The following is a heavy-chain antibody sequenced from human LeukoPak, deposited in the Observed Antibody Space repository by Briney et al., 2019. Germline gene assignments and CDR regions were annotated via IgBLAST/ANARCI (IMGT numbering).Heavy chain of an antibody. CDR2: IYSSGST. Sequence: SETLSLTCTVSGGSVSSVTYYWSWIRQPAGKGLEWIGRIYSSGSTNYNPSLKSRVTISVDTSKNQFSLKLSSVTAADTAVYYCATTDGGNPSYYYYYYMDVWGKGTAVTVSS. CDR1: GGSVSSVTYY. D-gene: IGHD4-23*01. J-gene: IGHJ6*03. CDR3: ATTDGGNPSYYYYYYMDV. V-gene: IGHV4-61*02.